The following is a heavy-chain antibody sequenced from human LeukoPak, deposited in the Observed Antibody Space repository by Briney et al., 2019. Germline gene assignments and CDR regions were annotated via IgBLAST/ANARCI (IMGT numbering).Heavy chain of an antibody. V-gene: IGHV4-39*01. J-gene: IGHJ3*02. CDR2: VYYGRTT. CDR3: ASREMYYYDSSGYYYDAFDI. Sequence: SETLSLTCTVSADSISSSSHHWGWIRQSPGKGLEWIGSVYYGRTTYYNPSLNSRVTISVVTSKNQFSLQLHSVTAADTAVYYCASREMYYYDSSGYYYDAFDIWGQGTMVTVSS. D-gene: IGHD3-22*01. CDR1: ADSISSSSHH.